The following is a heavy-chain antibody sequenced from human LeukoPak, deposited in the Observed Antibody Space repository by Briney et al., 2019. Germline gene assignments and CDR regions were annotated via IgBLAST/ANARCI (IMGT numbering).Heavy chain of an antibody. CDR3: ARDFSYYYDSSGQLY. CDR1: GYTFTSYY. D-gene: IGHD3-22*01. CDR2: INPSGGST. V-gene: IGHV1-46*01. J-gene: IGHJ4*02. Sequence: VASVKVSCKASGYTFTSYYMHWVRQAPGQGLEWMGIINPSGGSTSYAQKFQGRVTMTRDTSTSTVYMELSSLRSEDTAVYYCARDFSYYYDSSGQLYWGQGTLVTVSS.